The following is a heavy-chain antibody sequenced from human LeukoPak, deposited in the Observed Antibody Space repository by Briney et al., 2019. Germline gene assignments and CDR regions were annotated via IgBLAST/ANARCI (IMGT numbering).Heavy chain of an antibody. D-gene: IGHD5-18*01. V-gene: IGHV1-3*03. CDR3: ARVFIDSYGFKYFDY. CDR2: INAGNGNT. Sequence: GASVKVSCKASGYTFTSYAMHWVRQAPGQRLEWMGWINAGNGNTKYSQEFQGRVTITRDTSASTAYMELSSLRSEDMAVYYCARVFIDSYGFKYFDYWGQETLVTVSS. J-gene: IGHJ4*02. CDR1: GYTFTSYA.